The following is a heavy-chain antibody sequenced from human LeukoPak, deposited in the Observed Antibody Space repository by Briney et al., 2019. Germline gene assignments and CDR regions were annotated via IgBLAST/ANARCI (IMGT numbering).Heavy chain of an antibody. CDR1: GYTFTSYS. CDR2: ISAYNGNT. CDR3: ARDLGQYYDTSDNWFDP. V-gene: IGHV1-18*01. Sequence: ASVKVSCKASGYTFTSYSINWVRQAPGQGLEWMGWISAYNGNTNYAQKFQGRLTMTANTSTNTASMELRSLRSDDTAVYYCARDLGQYYDTSDNWFDPWGQGTLVTVSS. J-gene: IGHJ5*02. D-gene: IGHD3-22*01.